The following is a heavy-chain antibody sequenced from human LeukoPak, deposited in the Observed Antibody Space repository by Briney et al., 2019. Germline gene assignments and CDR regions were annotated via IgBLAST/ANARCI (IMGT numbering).Heavy chain of an antibody. J-gene: IGHJ6*03. V-gene: IGHV3-7*01. CDR1: GVSISSSNSY. D-gene: IGHD3-9*01. Sequence: ETLSLTCTVSGVSISSSNSYWGWIRQPPGKGLEWVANIKQDGSEKYYVDSVKGRFTISRDNAKNSLYLQMNSLRAEDTAVYYCARDSHYDILTGVKIYYMDVWGKGTTVTISS. CDR3: ARDSHYDILTGVKIYYMDV. CDR2: IKQDGSEK.